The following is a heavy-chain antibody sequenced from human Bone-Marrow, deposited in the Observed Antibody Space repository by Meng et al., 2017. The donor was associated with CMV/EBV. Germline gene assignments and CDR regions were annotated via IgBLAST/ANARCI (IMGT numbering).Heavy chain of an antibody. V-gene: IGHV3-11*03. J-gene: IGHJ5*02. Sequence: RLSCAVSGFTFSDYYMSWIRQAPGKGLEWVSYISSSSSYTNYADSVKGRFTISRDNAKNSLYLQMNSLRAEDTAVYYRAQGRGWFDPWGQGTLVTVSS. CDR2: ISSSSSYT. D-gene: IGHD5-24*01. CDR1: GFTFSDYY. CDR3: AQGRGWFDP.